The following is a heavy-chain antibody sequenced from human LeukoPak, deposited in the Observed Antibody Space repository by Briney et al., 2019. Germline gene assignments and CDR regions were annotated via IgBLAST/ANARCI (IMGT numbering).Heavy chain of an antibody. J-gene: IGHJ4*02. Sequence: SETLSLTCTVSGGSISSSGYYWGWIRQPPGKGLEWIGTIYYRGTTYYNPSLKSRVTISVDTSKNQFSLKLSSVTAADTAAYYCARRKDCTNGVCCTDYWGQGTLVTVSS. V-gene: IGHV4-39*01. CDR2: IYYRGTT. CDR3: ARRKDCTNGVCCTDY. CDR1: GGSISSSGYY. D-gene: IGHD2-8*01.